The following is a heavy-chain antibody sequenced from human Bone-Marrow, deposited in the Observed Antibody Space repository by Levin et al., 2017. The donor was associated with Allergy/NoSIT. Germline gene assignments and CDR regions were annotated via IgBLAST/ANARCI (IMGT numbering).Heavy chain of an antibody. D-gene: IGHD3-22*01. CDR2: IYHSGYT. Sequence: SETLSLTCTVSGGSITTYYWSWIRRPPGKGLEWIGYIYHSGYTNYNPSLRSRVTLSADTSKNHFSLKLRSVTAADTAVYYCAGLEYDSSGYWSDAFDIWGQGTMVTVSS. CDR1: GGSITTYY. CDR3: AGLEYDSSGYWSDAFDI. V-gene: IGHV4-59*01. J-gene: IGHJ3*02.